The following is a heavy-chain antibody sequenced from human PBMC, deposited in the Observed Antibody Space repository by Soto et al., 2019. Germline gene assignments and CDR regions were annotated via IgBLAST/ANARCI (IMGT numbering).Heavy chain of an antibody. D-gene: IGHD6-19*01. V-gene: IGHV6-1*01. Sequence: QVQLQQSGPGLVKPSQTLSLVCSISGDSVSSTSATWSWLRQSPSRGLEWLGRTYYRSKWYNDYAVSVKSRIAITPDTSKNQLSLHLSSVTPEDTALYFCARDGSGFHWYFDLWGRGTLVTVSS. CDR2: TYYRSKWYN. J-gene: IGHJ2*01. CDR1: GDSVSSTSAT. CDR3: ARDGSGFHWYFDL.